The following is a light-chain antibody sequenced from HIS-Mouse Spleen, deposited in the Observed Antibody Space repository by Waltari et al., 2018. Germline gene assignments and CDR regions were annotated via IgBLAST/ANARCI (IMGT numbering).Light chain of an antibody. J-gene: IGKJ2*02. CDR2: WAS. V-gene: IGKV4-1*01. CDR1: QSVLYSSNNKNY. Sequence: IVMTQSPDSLAVSLGERATINCKSSQSVLYSSNNKNYLAWYQQKPGQPPKLLIYWASTRESGVPDRFSGSGSGTDFTFTISSLQAEDVAVYYCQQYYSTPRTFGQGTKLEIK. CDR3: QQYYSTPRT.